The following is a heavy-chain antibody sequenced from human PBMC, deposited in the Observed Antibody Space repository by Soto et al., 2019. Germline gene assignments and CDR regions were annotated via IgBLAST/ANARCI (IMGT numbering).Heavy chain of an antibody. CDR1: GCTFTSYA. Sequence: ASVKVSCKASGCTFTSYAMHWVRQAPGQRLEWMGWINAGNGNTKYSQKFRGRVTITRDTSASTAYMELSSLRSEDTAVYYCARGPGYGDYLYYYYGMDVWGQGTTVTVSS. CDR2: INAGNGNT. J-gene: IGHJ6*02. CDR3: ARGPGYGDYLYYYYGMDV. V-gene: IGHV1-3*01. D-gene: IGHD4-17*01.